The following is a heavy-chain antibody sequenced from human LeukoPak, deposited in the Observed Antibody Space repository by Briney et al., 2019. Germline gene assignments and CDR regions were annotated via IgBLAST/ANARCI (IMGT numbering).Heavy chain of an antibody. Sequence: GGSLRLSCAASGFIFSSYSMNWVRQAPGKGLEWVSYISSSSSTIYYADSVKGRFTISRDNAKNSLYLQMNSLRAEDAAVYYCVRDHHRRLHDSQARDTFDTWGQGTMVTVSS. CDR2: ISSSSSTI. CDR1: GFIFSSYS. J-gene: IGHJ3*02. CDR3: VRDHHRRLHDSQARDTFDT. V-gene: IGHV3-48*01. D-gene: IGHD3-22*01.